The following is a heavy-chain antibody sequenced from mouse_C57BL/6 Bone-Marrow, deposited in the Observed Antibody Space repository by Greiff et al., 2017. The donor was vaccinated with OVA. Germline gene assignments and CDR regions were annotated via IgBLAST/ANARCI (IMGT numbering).Heavy chain of an antibody. Sequence: EVKLLESGGGLVKPGGSLKLSCAASGFTFSDYGMHWVRQAPEKGLEWVAYISSGSSTIYYADTVKGRFTISRDNATNTLFLQMTSLRSEDTAMYYCARGGSSWFAYWGQGTLVTVSA. V-gene: IGHV5-17*01. CDR2: ISSGSSTI. CDR3: ARGGSSWFAY. CDR1: GFTFSDYG. J-gene: IGHJ3*01.